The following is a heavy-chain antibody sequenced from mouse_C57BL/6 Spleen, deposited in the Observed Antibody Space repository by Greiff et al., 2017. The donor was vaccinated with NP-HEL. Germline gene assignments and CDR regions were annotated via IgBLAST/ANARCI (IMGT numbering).Heavy chain of an antibody. V-gene: IGHV5-17*01. D-gene: IGHD1-1*01. Sequence: EVMLVESGGGLVKPGGSLKLSCAASGFTFSDYGMHWVRQAPEKGLEWVAYISSGSSTIYYADTVKGRFTISRDNAKNTLFLQMTRLRSEDTAMYYCARVYYGSSPWYFDVWGTGTTVTVSS. J-gene: IGHJ1*03. CDR2: ISSGSSTI. CDR3: ARVYYGSSPWYFDV. CDR1: GFTFSDYG.